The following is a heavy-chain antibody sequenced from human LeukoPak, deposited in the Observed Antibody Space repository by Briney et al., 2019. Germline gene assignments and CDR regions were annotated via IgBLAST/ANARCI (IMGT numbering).Heavy chain of an antibody. Sequence: SETLSLTCAVYGGSFSGYYWSWIRQPPGKGQEWIGEINHSGSTNYNPSLKSRVTISVDTSKNQFSLKLSSVTAADTAVYYCARVVRAAAGTGGYDYWGQGTLVTVSS. CDR2: INHSGST. V-gene: IGHV4-34*01. J-gene: IGHJ4*02. CDR3: ARVVRAAAGTGGYDY. D-gene: IGHD6-13*01. CDR1: GGSFSGYY.